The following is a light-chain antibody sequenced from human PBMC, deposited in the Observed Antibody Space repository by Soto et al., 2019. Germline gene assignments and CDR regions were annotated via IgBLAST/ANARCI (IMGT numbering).Light chain of an antibody. Sequence: QSALTQPASVSGFPGQSITISCTGTTSDVGGYNYVSWYQHHPGRAPKLLIYDVTNRPSGVSNRFSGSKSGNTASLTISGLQAEDEADYYCSSYTGSSAVLFGGGTQLTV. J-gene: IGLJ2*01. CDR1: TSDVGGYNY. CDR3: SSYTGSSAVL. V-gene: IGLV2-14*03. CDR2: DVT.